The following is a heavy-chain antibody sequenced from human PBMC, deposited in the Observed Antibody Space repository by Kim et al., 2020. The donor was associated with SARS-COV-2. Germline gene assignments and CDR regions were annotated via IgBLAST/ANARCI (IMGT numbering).Heavy chain of an antibody. D-gene: IGHD4-17*01. V-gene: IGHV3-30*01. CDR3: AGGKGWYGDAHFDY. J-gene: IGHJ4*02. Sequence: ADYVERVFTIYRDTSKNTLYLQMNSMSAEETAVYYCAGGKGWYGDAHFDYWGQGTLVTVSS.